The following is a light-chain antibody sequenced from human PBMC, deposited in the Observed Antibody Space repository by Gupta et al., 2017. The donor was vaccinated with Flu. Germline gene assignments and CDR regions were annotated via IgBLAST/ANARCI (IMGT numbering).Light chain of an antibody. CDR3: SSYTSSSTLHV. V-gene: IGLV2-14*01. Sequence: SSDVGGYNYVSWYQQHPGKAPKLMIYEVSNRPSGVSNRFSGSKSGNTASLTISGLQAEDEADYYCSSYTSSSTLHVFGTGTKVTVL. CDR1: SSDVGGYNY. J-gene: IGLJ1*01. CDR2: EVS.